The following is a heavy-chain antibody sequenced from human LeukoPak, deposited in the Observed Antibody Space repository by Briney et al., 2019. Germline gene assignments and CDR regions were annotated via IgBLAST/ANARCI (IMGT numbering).Heavy chain of an antibody. CDR3: AKSANNRFDY. D-gene: IGHD4/OR15-4a*01. CDR1: GFTFSSYA. CDR2: ISGGGISGGNT. V-gene: IGHV3-23*01. Sequence: GGSLRLSCAASGFTFSSYAMSCVRQAPGRGLEWVSNISGGGISGGNTYYADSVKGRFTISRDNSKNTLYLQMNSLRTEDTAVYYCAKSANNRFDYWGQGTLVTVSS. J-gene: IGHJ4*02.